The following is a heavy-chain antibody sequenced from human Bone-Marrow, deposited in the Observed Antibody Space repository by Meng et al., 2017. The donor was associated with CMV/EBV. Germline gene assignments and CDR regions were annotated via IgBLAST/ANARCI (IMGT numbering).Heavy chain of an antibody. CDR2: LDWDDDK. J-gene: IGHJ3*02. CDR3: AWQLVEAFDI. D-gene: IGHD1-1*01. CDR1: GFSLSTSGMR. V-gene: IGHV2-70D*14. Sequence: SGPTLVKPTQTLTLTCTFSGFSLSTSGMRVSWIRQPPGKALEWLARLDWDDDKFYSTSLKTRLTISKDTSKNQVVLTMTNMDPVDTATYYCAWQLVEAFDIWGQGTMVTVSS.